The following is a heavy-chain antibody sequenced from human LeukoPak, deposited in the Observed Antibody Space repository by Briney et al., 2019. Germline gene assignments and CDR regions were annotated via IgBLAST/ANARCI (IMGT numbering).Heavy chain of an antibody. V-gene: IGHV4-38-2*02. CDR2: MYHSGST. CDR1: GYSITSGYY. Sequence: SETLSLTCTVSGYSITSGYYWGWTRPPPGKNLEWIGSMYHSGSTYLNPSLKSRVTIAVDTSKNQFSLKLSSVTAADTAVYYCARAGGYCSGGSCRLRFSGWFDPWGQGTLVTVSS. D-gene: IGHD2-15*01. CDR3: ARAGGYCSGGSCRLRFSGWFDP. J-gene: IGHJ5*02.